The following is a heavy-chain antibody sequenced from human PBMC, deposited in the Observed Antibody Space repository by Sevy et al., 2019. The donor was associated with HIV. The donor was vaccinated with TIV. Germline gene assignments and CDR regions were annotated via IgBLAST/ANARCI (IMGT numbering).Heavy chain of an antibody. CDR2: ISSSGSTI. D-gene: IGHD6-19*01. J-gene: IGHJ4*02. CDR1: GFTFSDYY. V-gene: IGHV3-11*01. Sequence: GGSLRLSCAASGFTFSDYYMSWIRQAPGKGLEWVSSISSSGSTIYYADSVKGRFTISRDNAKNSLYLQMNSLRAEDTAVYYCARVSGSRGKRKNSSGWNPFDYWGQGTLVTVSS. CDR3: ARVSGSRGKRKNSSGWNPFDY.